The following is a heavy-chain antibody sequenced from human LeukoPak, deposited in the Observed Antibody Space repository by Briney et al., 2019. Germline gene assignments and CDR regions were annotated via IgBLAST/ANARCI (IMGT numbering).Heavy chain of an antibody. V-gene: IGHV4-31*03. J-gene: IGHJ4*02. D-gene: IGHD3-22*01. CDR2: IYYTGGT. CDR3: ARLLFDDSGHPFDY. CDR1: GGSINSADYY. Sequence: PSETLSLTCTVSGGSINSADYYWTWIRRHPGKGLEWIGYIYYTGGTFYNPSLRSRLTISVDTSRNQFSLNLRSVTAADTAVYYCARLLFDDSGHPFDYWGQGTLVTVSS.